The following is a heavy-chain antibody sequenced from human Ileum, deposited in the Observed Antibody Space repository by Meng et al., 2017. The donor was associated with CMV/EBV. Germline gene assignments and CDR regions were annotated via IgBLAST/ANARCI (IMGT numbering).Heavy chain of an antibody. V-gene: IGHV1-18*01. CDR3: AREEFSAYAST. CDR1: GYTFITFG. Sequence: QGQLVQSGTEVKKPGASVKVSCKASGYTFITFGITWVRQAPGQGLEWMGWITPYNGKTDYAQRLQNRVTMTTDTSTNTVYMELRSLRSDDTAVYYCAREEFSAYASTWGQGTLVTVSS. CDR2: ITPYNGKT. J-gene: IGHJ5*02. D-gene: IGHD2/OR15-2a*01.